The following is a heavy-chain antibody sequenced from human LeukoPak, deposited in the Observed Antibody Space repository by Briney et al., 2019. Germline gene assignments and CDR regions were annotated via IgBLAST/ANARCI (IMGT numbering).Heavy chain of an antibody. J-gene: IGHJ6*03. Sequence: GESLRLSCAASGFTFSDYSMNWVRQAPGKGLEWVSSISSSSSYIFYADSVRGRFSISRDNAKNSLYLQMNSLRAEDTAVYYCARDGANQYSSGWNYYYYYYMDVWGKGTTVTVSS. V-gene: IGHV3-21*01. D-gene: IGHD6-19*01. CDR1: GFTFSDYS. CDR3: ARDGANQYSSGWNYYYYYYMDV. CDR2: ISSSSSYI.